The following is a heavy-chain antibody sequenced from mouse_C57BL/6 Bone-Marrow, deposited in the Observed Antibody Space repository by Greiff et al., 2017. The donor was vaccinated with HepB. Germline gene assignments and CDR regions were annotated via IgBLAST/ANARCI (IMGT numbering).Heavy chain of an antibody. J-gene: IGHJ2*01. CDR2: IDPSDSYT. CDR1: GYTFTSYW. Sequence: VKQSCKASGYTFTSYWMHWVKQRPGQGLEWIGEIDPSDSYTNYNQKFKGKSTLTVDKSSSTAYMQLSSLTSEDSAVYYCARDYDYYFDYWGQGTTLTVSS. CDR3: ARDYDYYFDY. V-gene: IGHV1-69*01. D-gene: IGHD2-4*01.